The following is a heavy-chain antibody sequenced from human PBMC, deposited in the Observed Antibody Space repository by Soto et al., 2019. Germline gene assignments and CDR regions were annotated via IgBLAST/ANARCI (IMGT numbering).Heavy chain of an antibody. V-gene: IGHV3-23*01. CDR3: AGPGYSSQDY. D-gene: IGHD5-18*01. CDR2: ISGPGDGT. CDR1: GFTFHTFA. J-gene: IGHJ4*02. Sequence: LRLSCAASGFTFHTFALSWVRQAPGKGLEWVSAISGPGDGTDYADSVKGRFTVSRDNFKNTLYLQMNSLRAEDTAVYYCAGPGYSSQDYWGQGTLVTVSS.